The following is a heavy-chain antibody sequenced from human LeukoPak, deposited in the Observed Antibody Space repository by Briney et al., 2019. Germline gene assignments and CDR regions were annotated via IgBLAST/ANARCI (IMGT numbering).Heavy chain of an antibody. CDR2: IYSGDRT. D-gene: IGHD3-10*01. J-gene: IGHJ4*02. Sequence: HPGGSLRLSCVVSGFTVSSNYMSWVRQAPGKGLEWVSVIYSGDRTYYADSVKGRFTISRDNSKNTLYLQMNSLRAEDTAVYYCAKDRSRLLWFGEFIWGQGTLVTVSS. CDR3: AKDRSRLLWFGEFI. V-gene: IGHV3-53*01. CDR1: GFTVSSNY.